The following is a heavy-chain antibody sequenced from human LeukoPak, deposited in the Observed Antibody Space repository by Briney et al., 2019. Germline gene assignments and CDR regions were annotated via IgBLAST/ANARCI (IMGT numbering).Heavy chain of an antibody. Sequence: SETLSLTCAVYGGSFSGYYWSWIRQPPGKGLEWIGEINHSGSTNYNPSLKSRVTISVDTSKNQFSLKLSPVTAADTAVYYCARGLAYITGTTGRDYWGQGTLVTVSS. V-gene: IGHV4-34*01. J-gene: IGHJ4*02. CDR1: GGSFSGYY. CDR3: ARGLAYITGTTGRDY. CDR2: INHSGST. D-gene: IGHD1-7*01.